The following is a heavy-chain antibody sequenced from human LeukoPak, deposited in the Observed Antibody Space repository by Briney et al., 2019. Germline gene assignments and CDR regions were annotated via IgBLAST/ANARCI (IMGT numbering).Heavy chain of an antibody. D-gene: IGHD3-22*01. CDR1: GGSISSGSYY. J-gene: IGHJ4*02. Sequence: PSETLSLTCTVSGGSISSGSYYWSWIRQPAGKGLEWIGRIYTSGSTNYNPSLKSRVTMSIDRSKNQFSLKLSSVTAADTAVYYCARTPIYYYDNSGYYNWGQGTLVTVSS. V-gene: IGHV4-61*02. CDR2: IYTSGST. CDR3: ARTPIYYYDNSGYYN.